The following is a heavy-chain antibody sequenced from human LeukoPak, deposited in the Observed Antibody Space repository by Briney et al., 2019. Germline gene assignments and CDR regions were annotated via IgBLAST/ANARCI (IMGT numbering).Heavy chain of an antibody. Sequence: GAVRVSCKASGDTFTSYEINWGRQAPGEGGEGRGWMNHKRGNTNYAQKLQGRVTMTRTTSISTAYMELTSLRSEDTAVYYCARGVAVKNRKSSCWWYYFDYGGQGPLAAFS. D-gene: IGHD6-13*01. CDR3: ARGVAVKNRKSSCWWYYFDY. V-gene: IGHV1-8*01. CDR2: MNHKRGNT. CDR1: GDTFTSYE. J-gene: IGHJ4*02.